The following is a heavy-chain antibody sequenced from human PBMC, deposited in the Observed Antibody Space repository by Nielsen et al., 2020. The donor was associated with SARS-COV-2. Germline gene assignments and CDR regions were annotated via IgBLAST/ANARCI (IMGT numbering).Heavy chain of an antibody. D-gene: IGHD4-11*01. V-gene: IGHV1-69*01. CDR3: ARDPTSTVTTAGYYYYYYMDV. CDR2: IIPIFGTA. Sequence: WVRQAPGQGLEWMGGIIPIFGTANYAQKFQGRVTITADESTSTAYMELSSLRSEDTAVYYCARDPTSTVTTAGYYYYYYMDVWGKGTTVTVSS. J-gene: IGHJ6*03.